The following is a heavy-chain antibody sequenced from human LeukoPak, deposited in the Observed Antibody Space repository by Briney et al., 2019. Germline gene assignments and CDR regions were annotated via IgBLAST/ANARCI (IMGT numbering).Heavy chain of an antibody. CDR3: AKTLPPGEYGYGYDYYFDS. J-gene: IGHJ4*02. CDR2: ISSSSSYI. D-gene: IGHD5-18*01. CDR1: GFTFSSYS. V-gene: IGHV3-21*04. Sequence: GSLRLSCAASGFTFSSYSMNWVRQAPGKGLEWVSSISSSSSYIYYADSVKGRFTISRDNAKNSLYLQMNSLRAEDTALYYCAKTLPPGEYGYGYDYYFDSWGQGTLVTVSS.